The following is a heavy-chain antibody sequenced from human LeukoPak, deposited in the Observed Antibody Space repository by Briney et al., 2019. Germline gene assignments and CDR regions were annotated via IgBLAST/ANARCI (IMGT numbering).Heavy chain of an antibody. J-gene: IGHJ6*03. Sequence: ASVTVSCKASGYTFTSYDINWVRQAPGQGLEWMGWMNPNSGNTGYAQKFQGRITMTRNTSISTAYMELSSLRSEDTAVYYCATVSSEYSSSSTYYYYMDVWGKGTTVTVSS. CDR1: GYTFTSYD. D-gene: IGHD6-6*01. CDR3: ATVSSEYSSSSTYYYYMDV. V-gene: IGHV1-8*01. CDR2: MNPNSGNT.